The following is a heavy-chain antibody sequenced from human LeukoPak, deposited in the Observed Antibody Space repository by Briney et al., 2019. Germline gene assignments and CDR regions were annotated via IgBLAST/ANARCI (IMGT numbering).Heavy chain of an antibody. CDR1: GYSISSGYY. CDR3: ARDKPGGGFDP. CDR2: IYHSGST. V-gene: IGHV4-38-2*02. Sequence: SSETLSLTCAVSGYSISSGYYWGWIRQPPGKGLEWIGSIYHSGSTYYNPSLKSRVTISVDTSKNQFSLKLSSVTAADTAVYYCARDKPGGGFDPWGQGTLVTVSS. J-gene: IGHJ5*02. D-gene: IGHD1-14*01.